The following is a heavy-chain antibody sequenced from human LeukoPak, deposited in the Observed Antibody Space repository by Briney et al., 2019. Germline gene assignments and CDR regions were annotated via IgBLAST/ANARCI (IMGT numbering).Heavy chain of an antibody. Sequence: PGGSLRLSCAASGFTFSSYGMHWVRQAPGKGLEWVAVIWYDGSNKYYADSVKGRFTISRDNSKNTLYLQMNSLRAEDTAVYYCAREVGYDYVWGSLALDYWGQGTLVTASS. CDR3: AREVGYDYVWGSLALDY. D-gene: IGHD3-16*01. CDR2: IWYDGSNK. CDR1: GFTFSSYG. J-gene: IGHJ4*02. V-gene: IGHV3-33*01.